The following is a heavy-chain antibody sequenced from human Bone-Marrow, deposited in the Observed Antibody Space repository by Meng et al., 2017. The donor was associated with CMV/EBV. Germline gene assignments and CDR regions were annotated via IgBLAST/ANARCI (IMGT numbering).Heavy chain of an antibody. CDR1: GFTFVSYA. CDR2: ISGSGGST. J-gene: IGHJ2*01. CDR3: ANRAYYDSSGYYYRGLDYWYFDL. D-gene: IGHD3-22*01. V-gene: IGHV3-23*01. Sequence: EVQLLESGGGLVQPGGSLSLSCVAAGFTFVSYAMSWVRQAPGKGMEWVSAISGSGGSTYYADSVKGRFTISRDNSKNTLYLQMNSLRAEDTAVYYCANRAYYDSSGYYYRGLDYWYFDLWGRGTLVTVSS.